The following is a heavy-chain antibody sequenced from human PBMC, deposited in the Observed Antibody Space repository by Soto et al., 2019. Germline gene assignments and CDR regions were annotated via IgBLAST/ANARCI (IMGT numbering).Heavy chain of an antibody. Sequence: EVLSVTCADSGLTFSSYSVNWVRQAPGKGLEWVSSISSSSSYIYYADSVRGRFTISRDNAKNSLYLQMNSLRAEDTAVYYCARDKGVWFGEFNAFDIWGQGTMVTVSS. CDR1: GLTFSSYS. D-gene: IGHD3-10*01. CDR2: ISSSSSYI. V-gene: IGHV3-21*01. CDR3: ARDKGVWFGEFNAFDI. J-gene: IGHJ3*02.